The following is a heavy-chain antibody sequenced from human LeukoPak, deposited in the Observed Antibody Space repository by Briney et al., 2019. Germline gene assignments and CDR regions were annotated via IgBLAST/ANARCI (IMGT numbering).Heavy chain of an antibody. CDR2: IFGSGGSP. CDR3: GKTTVGYSSGQKPAWPVDY. Sequence: ASGRRFGRECRYWFRQDQGKRLEWVAGIFGSGGSPHYADSVKGRFTISRDNSRNTVYLQINSLRAEDTAVYYCGKTTVGYSSGQKPAWPVDYWGQGTLVTVSS. CDR1: GRRFGREC. D-gene: IGHD5-18*01. V-gene: IGHV3-23*01. J-gene: IGHJ4*02.